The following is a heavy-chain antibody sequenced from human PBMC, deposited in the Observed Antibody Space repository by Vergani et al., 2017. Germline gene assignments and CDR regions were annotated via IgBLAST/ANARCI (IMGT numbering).Heavy chain of an antibody. Sequence: EVQLVESGGGLVQPGGSLRLSCAASGFTFSSYSMNWVRQAPGKGLEWVSYISSSGGTIYYADSVKGRFSISRDNAKNSLYLQMNSLRAEDTAVYYCARERGDMVAPFDYWGQGTLVSVSS. CDR1: GFTFSSYS. V-gene: IGHV3-48*04. J-gene: IGHJ4*02. CDR3: ARERGDMVAPFDY. CDR2: ISSSGGTI. D-gene: IGHD5-12*01.